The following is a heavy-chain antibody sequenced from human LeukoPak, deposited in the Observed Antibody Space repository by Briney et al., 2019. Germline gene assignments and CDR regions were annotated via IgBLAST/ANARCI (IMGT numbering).Heavy chain of an antibody. D-gene: IGHD2-8*02. CDR1: GFTFSTYA. CDR2: ISGGGSST. Sequence: GGSLRLSCAASGFTFSTYAMSWVRQAPGKGLEWVSAISGGGSSTYYADSVKGRFTISRDNSKNTLYLQMHSLRVEDTAVYYCAKAATVVSPNWFDPWGQGTLVTVSS. J-gene: IGHJ5*02. V-gene: IGHV3-23*01. CDR3: AKAATVVSPNWFDP.